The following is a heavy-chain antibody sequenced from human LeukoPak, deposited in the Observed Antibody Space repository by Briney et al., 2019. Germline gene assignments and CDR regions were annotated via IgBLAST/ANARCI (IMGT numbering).Heavy chain of an antibody. Sequence: GRSLRLSCATSGFSFSIYGMHWVRQAQGKGLEWVALTWYDGSNKNYADSVKGRFTISRDNSKNALYLQMNSLRGEDTAVYYCARGGLTIAEATTSWYLDYWGQGTLVTVSS. D-gene: IGHD1-26*01. V-gene: IGHV3-33*01. CDR2: TWYDGSNK. J-gene: IGHJ4*02. CDR1: GFSFSIYG. CDR3: ARGGLTIAEATTSWYLDY.